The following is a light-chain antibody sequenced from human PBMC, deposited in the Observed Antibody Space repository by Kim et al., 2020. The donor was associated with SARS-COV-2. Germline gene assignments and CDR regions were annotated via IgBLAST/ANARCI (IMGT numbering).Light chain of an antibody. CDR1: RSDVGAYNY. J-gene: IGLJ1*01. CDR2: DGN. CDR3: ISYASTRSYV. Sequence: GRSITISCKRTRSDVGAYNYVSWYKQHPGKAPKLMIFDGNQRPSGLSDRFSGSKSGNTASLTISGLQAEDEADYYCISYASTRSYVFGTGTKVTVL. V-gene: IGLV2-14*04.